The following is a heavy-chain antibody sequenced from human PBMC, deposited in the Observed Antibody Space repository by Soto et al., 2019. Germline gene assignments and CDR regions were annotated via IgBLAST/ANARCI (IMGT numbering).Heavy chain of an antibody. V-gene: IGHV4-31*03. CDR3: LRSHGGY. Sequence: SETLSLTCTVSGDSFNTPGYYWSWIRQHPQKGLEWIGYIYSSGTTYYSPSLKSRVTISVDTSKNQFSLKLSSVTAADTAVYYCLRSHGGYWGQGIQVTVSS. J-gene: IGHJ4*02. CDR1: GDSFNTPGYY. CDR2: IYSSGTT.